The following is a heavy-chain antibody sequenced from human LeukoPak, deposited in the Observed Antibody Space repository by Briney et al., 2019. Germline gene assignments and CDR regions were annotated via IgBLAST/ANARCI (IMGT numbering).Heavy chain of an antibody. J-gene: IGHJ4*02. CDR3: ARVQDDYGGNPLVY. V-gene: IGHV4-59*06. CDR1: GGSISSYY. D-gene: IGHD4-17*01. Sequence: KPSETLSLTCTVSGGSISSYYWSWIRQHPGKGLEWIGYIYYSGSTYYNPSLKSRVTISVDTSKNQFSLKLSSVTAADTAVYYCARVQDDYGGNPLVYWGQGTLVTVSS. CDR2: IYYSGST.